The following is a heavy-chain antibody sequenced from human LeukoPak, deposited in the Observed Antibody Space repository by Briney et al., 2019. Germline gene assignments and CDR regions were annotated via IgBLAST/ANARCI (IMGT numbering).Heavy chain of an antibody. V-gene: IGHV3-53*01. CDR2: IYSRGST. D-gene: IGHD3-10*01. Sequence: PGGSLRLSCAASGSTVSSNYMSWVRQAPEKGLEWVSIIYSRGSTYYADSVKGRFTISRDDFKNTVYLQMNSLRAEDAAVYYCASGGLGARKYYSDPFDYWGQGTLVTVSS. CDR3: ASGGLGARKYYSDPFDY. CDR1: GSTVSSNY. J-gene: IGHJ4*02.